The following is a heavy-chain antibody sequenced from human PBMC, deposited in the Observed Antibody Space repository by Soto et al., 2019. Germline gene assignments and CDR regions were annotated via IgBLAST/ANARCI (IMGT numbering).Heavy chain of an antibody. CDR2: IIAILGKA. V-gene: IGHV1-69*04. CDR1: GYTFTSYA. CDR3: ARDPSAYDLPAY. D-gene: IGHD5-12*01. J-gene: IGHJ4*02. Sequence: SVKVSCKASGYTFTSYAMHWVRQAPGQRLEWMGRIIAILGKAKYAQKFQGRVTITADKSTSTAYMELSSLRSEDTAVYYCARDPSAYDLPAYWGQGTLVTVSS.